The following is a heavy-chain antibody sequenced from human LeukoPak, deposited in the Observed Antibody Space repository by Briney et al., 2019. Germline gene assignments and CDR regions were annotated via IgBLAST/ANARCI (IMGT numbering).Heavy chain of an antibody. CDR3: AKEDTEAFDI. CDR1: GFTFSSYS. CDR2: ISSSSSYI. Sequence: GGSLRLSCAASGFTFSSYSMNWVRQTPGKGLEWVSSISSSSSYIYYADSVKGRFTISRDNAKNSLYLQMNSLRAEDTAVYYCAKEDTEAFDIWGQGTMVTVS. V-gene: IGHV3-21*04. D-gene: IGHD2-15*01. J-gene: IGHJ3*02.